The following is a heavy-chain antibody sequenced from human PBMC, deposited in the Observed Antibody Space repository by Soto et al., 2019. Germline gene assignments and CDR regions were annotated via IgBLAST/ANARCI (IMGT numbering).Heavy chain of an antibody. Sequence: GGSLRLSCAASGFTFSSYAMSWVRQAPGKGLEWVSAISGSGGSTYYADSVKGRFTISRDNSKNTLYLQMNSLRAEDTAVYYCAKGNVQPVIVVPAAMPLDYWGQGTLVTVSS. CDR3: AKGNVQPVIVVPAAMPLDY. CDR1: GFTFSSYA. J-gene: IGHJ4*02. D-gene: IGHD2-2*01. CDR2: ISGSGGST. V-gene: IGHV3-23*01.